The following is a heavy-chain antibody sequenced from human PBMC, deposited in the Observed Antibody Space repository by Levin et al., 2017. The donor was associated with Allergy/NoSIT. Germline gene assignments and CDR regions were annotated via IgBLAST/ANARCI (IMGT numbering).Heavy chain of an antibody. Sequence: SLKISCAASGFTFDDYTMHWVRQAPGKGLEWVSGISWNSGSIGYADSVKGRFTISRDNAKNSLYLQMNSLRAEDTALYYCAKDLYSSGWSTFDYWGQGTLVTVSS. V-gene: IGHV3-9*01. J-gene: IGHJ4*02. CDR2: ISWNSGSI. CDR3: AKDLYSSGWSTFDY. CDR1: GFTFDDYT. D-gene: IGHD6-19*01.